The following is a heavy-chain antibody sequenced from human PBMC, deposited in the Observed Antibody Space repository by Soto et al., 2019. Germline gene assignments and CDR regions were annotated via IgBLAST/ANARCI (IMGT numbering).Heavy chain of an antibody. CDR3: TIVLELRHYNWFDP. V-gene: IGHV3-73*01. J-gene: IGHJ5*02. CDR2: IRSKANSYAT. Sequence: GGSLRLSCAASGFTFSGSAMHWVRQASGKGLEWVGRIRSKANSYATAYAASVKGRFTISRDDSKNTAYLQMNSLKTEDTAVYYCTIVLELRHYNWFDPWGQGTLVTVSS. CDR1: GFTFSGSA. D-gene: IGHD1-7*01.